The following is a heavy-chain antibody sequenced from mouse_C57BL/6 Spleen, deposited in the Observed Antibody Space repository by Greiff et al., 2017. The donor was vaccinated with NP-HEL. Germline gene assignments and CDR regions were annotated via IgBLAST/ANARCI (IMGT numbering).Heavy chain of an antibody. Sequence: VQVVESGAELAKPGASVKLSCKASGYTFTSYWMHWVKQRPGQGLEWIGYINPSSGYTKYNQKFKDKATLTADKSSSTAYMQLSSLTYEDSAVYYCARSFMGPIDYDDFDYWGQGTTLTVSS. CDR2: INPSSGYT. CDR1: GYTFTSYW. J-gene: IGHJ2*01. V-gene: IGHV1-7*01. D-gene: IGHD2-4*01. CDR3: ARSFMGPIDYDDFDY.